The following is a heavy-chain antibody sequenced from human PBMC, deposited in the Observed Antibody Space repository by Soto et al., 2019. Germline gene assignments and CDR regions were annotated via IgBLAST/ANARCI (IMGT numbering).Heavy chain of an antibody. CDR3: AKDLGEQWLSHNWFDP. J-gene: IGHJ5*02. CDR1: GFTFSSYA. V-gene: IGHV3-23*01. D-gene: IGHD6-19*01. Sequence: GGSLRLSCAASGFTFSSYAMSWVRQAPGKGLEWVSAISGSGGSTYYADSVKGRFTISRDNSKNTLYLQMNSLRAEDTAVYYCAKDLGEQWLSHNWFDPWGPGTRVTVPS. CDR2: ISGSGGST.